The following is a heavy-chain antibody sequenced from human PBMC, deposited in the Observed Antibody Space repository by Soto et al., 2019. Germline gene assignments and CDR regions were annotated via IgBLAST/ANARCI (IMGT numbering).Heavy chain of an antibody. CDR2: ISAHNGNT. V-gene: IGHV1-18*01. D-gene: IGHD1-1*01. J-gene: IGHJ4*02. CDR3: ARGRYGDY. Sequence: QVHLMQSGAVVQKPGASVTVSCKTSGYTFTSYGITWVRQAPGQGLEWMGWISAHNGNTDYAQKLQGRVIVTRDTSTSTAYMELRSLRSDDTAVFYCARGRYGDYWGQGALVTVSS. CDR1: GYTFTSYG.